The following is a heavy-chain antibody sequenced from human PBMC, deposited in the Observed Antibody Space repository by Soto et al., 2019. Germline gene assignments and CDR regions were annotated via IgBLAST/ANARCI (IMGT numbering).Heavy chain of an antibody. D-gene: IGHD6-19*01. CDR3: ARAVAVAADFDY. J-gene: IGHJ4*02. Sequence: QVQLVQSGAEEKKPGASVKVSCKASGYTFTGYAMHWVRQAPGQRLEWMGWINAGNGNTKYSQKFQGRVTITRVTSARTAYMELSSLRSEDTAVSYCARAVAVAADFDYWGQGTLVTVSS. V-gene: IGHV1-3*05. CDR2: INAGNGNT. CDR1: GYTFTGYA.